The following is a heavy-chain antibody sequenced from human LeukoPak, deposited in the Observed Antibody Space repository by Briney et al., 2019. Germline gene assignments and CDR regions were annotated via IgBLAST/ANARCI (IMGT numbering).Heavy chain of an antibody. CDR1: GFTFSSYA. CDR3: ARDLGDRSGSYYLDY. Sequence: GGSLRLSCAASGFTFSSYAMHWVRQAPGKGLEYVSAISSNGGSTYYANSVKGRFTISRDNSKNTLYLQMGSLRAEDMAVYYCARDLGDRSGSYYLDYWGQGTLVTVSS. CDR2: ISSNGGST. D-gene: IGHD3-10*01. J-gene: IGHJ4*02. V-gene: IGHV3-64*01.